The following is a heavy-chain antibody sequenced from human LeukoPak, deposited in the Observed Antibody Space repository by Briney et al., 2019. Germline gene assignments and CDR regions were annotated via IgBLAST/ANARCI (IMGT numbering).Heavy chain of an antibody. V-gene: IGHV1-46*01. CDR1: GYTFTRNY. CDR3: VRDYESSGYFDY. J-gene: IGHJ4*02. Sequence: ASVKVSCKASGYTFTRNYMQWVRQAPGQWLEWMGIINPSSGGTRYAQKFQGRVTMLRETSTGTLYMELNSLRCEDTAMYYCVRDYESSGYFDYWGRGTLVTVSS. D-gene: IGHD3-22*01. CDR2: INPSSGGT.